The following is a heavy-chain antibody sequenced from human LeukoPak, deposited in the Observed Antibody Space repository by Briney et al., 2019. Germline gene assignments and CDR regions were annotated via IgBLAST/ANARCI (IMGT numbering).Heavy chain of an antibody. J-gene: IGHJ6*02. CDR2: IYSGGYT. V-gene: IGHV3-53*01. Sequence: GGSLRLSCAASGFTVNNNYMSWVRQAPGRGLEWVSVIYSGGYTYYAGSVKGRFTISRDNAKNSLYLQMNSLRAEDTAVYYCARVMILYYGMDVWGQGTTVTVSS. CDR3: ARVMILYYGMDV. D-gene: IGHD3-16*01. CDR1: GFTVNNNY.